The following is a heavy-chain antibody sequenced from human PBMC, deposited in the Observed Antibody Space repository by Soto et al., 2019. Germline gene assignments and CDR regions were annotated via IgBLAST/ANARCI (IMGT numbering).Heavy chain of an antibody. D-gene: IGHD1-1*01. Sequence: QIQLVQSGAEVRMPGSSMKVSCKASRDTFNSYAITWVRQAPGQGLEWVGGIIPILGTTKYAQKFQGRVTMTADESTSTVYMELSSLSSEDRAVYYCAAGGKNGYIKWGQGTQVTVSS. CDR1: RDTFNSYA. V-gene: IGHV1-69*01. CDR3: AAGGKNGYIK. J-gene: IGHJ4*02. CDR2: IIPILGTT.